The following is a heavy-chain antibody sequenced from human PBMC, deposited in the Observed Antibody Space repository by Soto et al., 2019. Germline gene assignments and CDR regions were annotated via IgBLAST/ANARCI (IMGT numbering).Heavy chain of an antibody. D-gene: IGHD3-10*01. Sequence: QVQPVQSGAEVKKPGSSVTVSCKASGGTFSSYAISWVRQAPGQGLEWMGGIIPNFGTANYAQKFQGRVTITADESTSTAYMELSSLRSEDTAVYYCAAIWFGESLSHYWGQGTLVTVSS. V-gene: IGHV1-69*01. J-gene: IGHJ4*02. CDR2: IIPNFGTA. CDR1: GGTFSSYA. CDR3: AAIWFGESLSHY.